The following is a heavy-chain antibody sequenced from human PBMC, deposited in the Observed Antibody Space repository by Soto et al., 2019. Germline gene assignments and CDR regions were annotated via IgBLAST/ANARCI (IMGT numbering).Heavy chain of an antibody. J-gene: IGHJ4*02. CDR2: IKQDGSEK. D-gene: IGHD2-2*01. Sequence: EVQLVESGGGLVQPGGSLRLSCAASGFTFSSYWMSWVRQAPGKGLEWVANIKQDGSEKYYVASVKGRFTISRDNAKNSLYLQMNSLRAEDTAVYYCARGRGCSTGCHNFDYWGQGTLVTVSS. V-gene: IGHV3-7*01. CDR1: GFTFSSYW. CDR3: ARGRGCSTGCHNFDY.